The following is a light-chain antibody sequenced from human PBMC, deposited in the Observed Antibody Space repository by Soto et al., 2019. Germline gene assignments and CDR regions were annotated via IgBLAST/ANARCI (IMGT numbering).Light chain of an antibody. CDR3: QQYNSWPPYT. Sequence: EVVMTQSPDTLSVSPGERATLSCRASQSVSSNLAWYQQKLCQAPRLLIYGASTRATDIPPRFSGSGSGTEFTLTITSLQSEDFAVYYCQQYNSWPPYTFGQGTKVDIK. CDR2: GAS. V-gene: IGKV3-15*01. CDR1: QSVSSN. J-gene: IGKJ2*01.